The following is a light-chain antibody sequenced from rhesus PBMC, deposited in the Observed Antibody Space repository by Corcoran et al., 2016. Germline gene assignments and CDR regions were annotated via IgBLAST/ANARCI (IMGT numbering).Light chain of an antibody. CDR3: QQNYGTPYS. J-gene: IGKJ2*01. CDR1: ENVNNY. CDR2: KAS. V-gene: IGKV1-74*01. Sequence: DIQMTQSPSSLSASVGDRVTITCRASENVNNYLNWYQQKPGKAPTLLIYKASTLQSGVPSRFSGSGSGTDYTFAISSLQSEDVSTYYCQQNYGTPYSFSQGTKVEVK.